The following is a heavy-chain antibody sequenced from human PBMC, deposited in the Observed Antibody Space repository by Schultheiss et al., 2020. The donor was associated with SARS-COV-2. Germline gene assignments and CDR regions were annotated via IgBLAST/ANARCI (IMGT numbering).Heavy chain of an antibody. CDR1: GYSFTNYG. CDR3: ARDPRGPFVDTAMGDY. D-gene: IGHD5-18*01. Sequence: ASVKVSCKASGYSFTNYGVSWVRQAPGQGLEWMGGIIPIFGTANYAQKLQGRVTMTTDTSTSTAYMELRSLRSDDTAVYYCARDPRGPFVDTAMGDYWGQGTLVTVAS. CDR2: IIPIFGTA. J-gene: IGHJ4*02. V-gene: IGHV1-18*01.